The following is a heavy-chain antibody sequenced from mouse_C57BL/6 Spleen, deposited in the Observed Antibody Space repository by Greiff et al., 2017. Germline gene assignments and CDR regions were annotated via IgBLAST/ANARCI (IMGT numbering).Heavy chain of an antibody. CDR3: ARRGGYYYGSSYGYFDV. CDR2: INPNNGGT. J-gene: IGHJ1*03. CDR1: GYTFTDYN. D-gene: IGHD1-1*01. V-gene: IGHV1-18*01. Sequence: VQLQQSGPELVKPGASVKIPCKASGYTFTDYNMDWVKQSHGKSLEWIGDINPNNGGTIYNQKFKGKATLTVDKSSSTAYMELRSLTSEDTAVYYCARRGGYYYGSSYGYFDVWGTGTTVTVSS.